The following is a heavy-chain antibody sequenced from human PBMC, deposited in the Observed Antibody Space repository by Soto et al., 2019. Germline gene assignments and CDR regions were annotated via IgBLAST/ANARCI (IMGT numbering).Heavy chain of an antibody. CDR3: TTDSSTSDY. J-gene: IGHJ4*02. V-gene: IGHV3-15*01. Sequence: GGSLRLSCAASGITFTNAWMSWVRQAPGKGLEWVGRIKSKTDGGTADYAAPVKGRFTISRDESKDTLCLQMNSLKTEDTAVYYCTTDSSTSDYWGQGTLVTVSS. D-gene: IGHD2-2*01. CDR2: IKSKTDGGTA. CDR1: GITFTNAW.